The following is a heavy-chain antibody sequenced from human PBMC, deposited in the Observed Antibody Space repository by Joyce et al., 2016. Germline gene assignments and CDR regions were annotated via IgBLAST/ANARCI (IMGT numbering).Heavy chain of an antibody. CDR2: IYNSGGT. V-gene: IGHV4-31*03. CDR1: GGSISSGGYY. J-gene: IGHJ3*02. Sequence: HVQLQESAPGLVKPSQTLSLTSTVSGGSISSGGYYWRWIRQHPGKGLEWIGYIYNSGGTYYNPSLKSRVTISVDTSKNQFSLKLSSVTAADTAVYYCARSDNSGYSSHNAFDIWGQGTMVTVSS. CDR3: ARSDNSGYSSHNAFDI. D-gene: IGHD3-22*01.